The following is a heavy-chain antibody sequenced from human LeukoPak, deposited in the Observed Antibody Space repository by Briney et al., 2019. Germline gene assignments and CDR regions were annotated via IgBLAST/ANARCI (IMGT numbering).Heavy chain of an antibody. D-gene: IGHD2-21*01. CDR1: GFTFSTYF. Sequence: GRSLRLSCAASGFTFSTYFMHWVRQAPGKGLEWVVVIASDGGHTFYVESVKGRFTISRDNSKNTLYLQMNRLRAEDTAVYFCARERQDTILHSGAFDIWGQGTMVTVSS. V-gene: IGHV3-30-3*01. CDR2: IASDGGHT. J-gene: IGHJ3*02. CDR3: ARERQDTILHSGAFDI.